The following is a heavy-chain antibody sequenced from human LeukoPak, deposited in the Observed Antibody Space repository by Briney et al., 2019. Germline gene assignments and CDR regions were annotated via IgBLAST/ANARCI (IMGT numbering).Heavy chain of an antibody. D-gene: IGHD3-10*01. J-gene: IGHJ5*02. Sequence: NPSETLSLTCTAPGGSISSSSYYWGWIRQPPGKGLEWIGSIYYSGSTYYNPSLKSRVTISVDTSKNQFSLKLSSVTAADTAVYYCARLYYYGSGSYTAFDPWGQGTLVTVSS. CDR3: ARLYYYGSGSYTAFDP. V-gene: IGHV4-39*01. CDR1: GGSISSSSYY. CDR2: IYYSGST.